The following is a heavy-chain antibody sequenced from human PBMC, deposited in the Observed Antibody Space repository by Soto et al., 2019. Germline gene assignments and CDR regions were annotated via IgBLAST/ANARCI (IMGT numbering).Heavy chain of an antibody. J-gene: IGHJ4*02. CDR2: ISGSGGST. CDR3: AKDLYRSSSGLFVY. CDR1: GFTFSSYA. Sequence: EVQLLESGGGLVQPGGSLRLSCAASGFTFSSYAMSWVRQAPGKGLEWVSAISGSGGSTYYADSVTGRFTIARDNPKKTLYLQMTSQRAEDTAVYYCAKDLYRSSSGLFVYWGQGTLVTVSS. V-gene: IGHV3-23*01. D-gene: IGHD6-6*01.